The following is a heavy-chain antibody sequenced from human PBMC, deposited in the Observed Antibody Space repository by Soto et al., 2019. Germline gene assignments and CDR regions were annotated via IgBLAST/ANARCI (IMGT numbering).Heavy chain of an antibody. Sequence: QVQLVQSGAEVKKPGSSVKVSCKASGGTFSSYTISWVRQAPGQGLEWMGRIIPILGIANYAQKFQGRVXITADKSTSTXXMXLXSLRSEDTAVYYCARDRWYCSSTSCSKRRGYYGMDVWGQGTTVTVSS. CDR1: GGTFSSYT. J-gene: IGHJ6*02. D-gene: IGHD2-2*01. V-gene: IGHV1-69*08. CDR2: IIPILGIA. CDR3: ARDRWYCSSTSCSKRRGYYGMDV.